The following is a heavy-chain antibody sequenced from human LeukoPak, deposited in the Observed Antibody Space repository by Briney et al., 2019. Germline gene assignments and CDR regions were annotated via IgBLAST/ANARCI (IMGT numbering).Heavy chain of an antibody. J-gene: IGHJ6*02. Sequence: KTGGSLRPSCAASGFTFSSYSMNWVRQAPGKGLEWVSSISSSSSYTYYADSVKGRFTISRDNAKNSLYLQMNSLRAADTAVYYCARESRGPQRGVGMDVWGQGTTVTVSS. V-gene: IGHV3-21*01. D-gene: IGHD3-10*01. CDR3: ARESRGPQRGVGMDV. CDR2: ISSSSSYT. CDR1: GFTFSSYS.